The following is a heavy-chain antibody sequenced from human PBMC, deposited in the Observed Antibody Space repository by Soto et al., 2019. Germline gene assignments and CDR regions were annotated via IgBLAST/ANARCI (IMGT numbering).Heavy chain of an antibody. CDR1: GGSISSYY. D-gene: IGHD3-10*01. V-gene: IGHV4-59*01. J-gene: IGHJ4*02. CDR3: ARALTMVRGVEFDY. CDR2: IYYSGST. Sequence: PSETLSLTCTVSGGSISSYYWSWIRQPPGKGLEWIGYIYYSGSTNYNPSLKSRVTISVDTSKNQFSLKLSSVTAADTAVYYCARALTMVRGVEFDYWGQGTLVTVSS.